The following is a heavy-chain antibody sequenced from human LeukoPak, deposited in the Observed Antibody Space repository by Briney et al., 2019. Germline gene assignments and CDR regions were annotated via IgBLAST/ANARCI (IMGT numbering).Heavy chain of an antibody. Sequence: ASVKVSCKASGYTFTNYDIHWVRQATGQGLEWMGWMNPNSGKTGYAQKFQGRVTMTRSTSISTAYMELSSLRSEDTAVYYCATGPPSGYDTLRRYFSIYWGQGTLVSVSS. D-gene: IGHD5-12*01. V-gene: IGHV1-8*01. J-gene: IGHJ4*02. CDR1: GYTFTNYD. CDR3: ATGPPSGYDTLRRYFSIY. CDR2: MNPNSGKT.